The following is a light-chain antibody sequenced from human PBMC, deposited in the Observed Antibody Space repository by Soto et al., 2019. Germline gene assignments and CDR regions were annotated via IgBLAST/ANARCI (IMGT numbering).Light chain of an antibody. Sequence: QAALTPPASACGSPGQSVAISCTGTSSDVGGYSYVSWYQRHPAKAPKLMIYEGNKRPSGVPDRFSGSKSGNTASLTVCGLQAEDEAAYYCSSYAGSSNVFGTGTKVTVL. CDR2: EGN. J-gene: IGLJ1*01. CDR1: SSDVGGYSY. CDR3: SSYAGSSNV. V-gene: IGLV2-8*01.